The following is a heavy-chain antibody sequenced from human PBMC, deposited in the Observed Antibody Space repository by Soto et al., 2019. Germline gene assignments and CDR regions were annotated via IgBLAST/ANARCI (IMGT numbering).Heavy chain of an antibody. V-gene: IGHV3-33*01. CDR3: ASEYYYDSSGYYGAFDI. Sequence: GGSLRLSCAASGFTFSSYGMHWVRQAPGKGLEWVAVIWYDGSNKYYADSVKGRFTISRDNSKNTLYLQMNSLRAEDTAVYYFASEYYYDSSGYYGAFDIWGQGTMVTVSS. CDR2: IWYDGSNK. CDR1: GFTFSSYG. D-gene: IGHD3-22*01. J-gene: IGHJ3*02.